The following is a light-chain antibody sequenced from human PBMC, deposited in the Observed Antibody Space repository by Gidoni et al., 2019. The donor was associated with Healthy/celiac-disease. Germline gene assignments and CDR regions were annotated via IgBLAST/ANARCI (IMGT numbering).Light chain of an antibody. J-gene: IGKJ2*01. CDR1: QSVLFSSNNKNY. CDR2: WAS. CDR3: QQYYSTPDT. Sequence: DIVMTQSPDSLAVSLGERATINGKSSQSVLFSSNNKNYLAWYQQKPGQPPKLLIYWASTRESGVPDRFSGSGSGTDFTLTISSLQAEDVAVYYCQQYYSTPDTFXXXTKLEIK. V-gene: IGKV4-1*01.